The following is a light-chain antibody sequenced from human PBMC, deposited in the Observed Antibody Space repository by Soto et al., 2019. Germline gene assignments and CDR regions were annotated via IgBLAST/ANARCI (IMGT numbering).Light chain of an antibody. V-gene: IGKV3-15*01. Sequence: EIVLTQSPGTLSVSPGERVTLSCRASHSVTSSYLAWYQQKPGQAPRPLIYATSTRATGIPARFSGSGSGTEFTLTISSLQSEDFAVYYCQHYNNWPLTFGGGTKVDIK. J-gene: IGKJ4*01. CDR2: ATS. CDR1: HSVTSSY. CDR3: QHYNNWPLT.